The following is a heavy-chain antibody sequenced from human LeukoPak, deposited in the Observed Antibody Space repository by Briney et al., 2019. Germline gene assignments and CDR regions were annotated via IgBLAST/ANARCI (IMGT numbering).Heavy chain of an antibody. V-gene: IGHV3-48*04. CDR3: ARESSGWYSKIDY. Sequence: GGSLRLSCAASGFTFSSYSMNWVRQAPGKGLEWVSYISSSSSTIYYADSVKGRFTISRDNAKNSLYLQMNSLRAEDTAVYYCARESSGWYSKIDYWGQGTLVTVSS. CDR1: GFTFSSYS. CDR2: ISSSSSTI. J-gene: IGHJ4*02. D-gene: IGHD6-19*01.